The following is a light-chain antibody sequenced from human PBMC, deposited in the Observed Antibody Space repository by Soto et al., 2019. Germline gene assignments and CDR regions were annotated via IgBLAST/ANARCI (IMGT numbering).Light chain of an antibody. CDR3: QQYGSSPLMYT. CDR1: QSVRSTY. J-gene: IGKJ2*01. V-gene: IGKV3-20*01. Sequence: ENVLTQSPGTLSLSPGERATLSCRASQSVRSTYLAWYQHKPGQAPRLLIYGASSRAIGIPDRFSGSGSGTDFTLTISRLEHEDFAVYYCQQYGSSPLMYTFGQGTKLEIK. CDR2: GAS.